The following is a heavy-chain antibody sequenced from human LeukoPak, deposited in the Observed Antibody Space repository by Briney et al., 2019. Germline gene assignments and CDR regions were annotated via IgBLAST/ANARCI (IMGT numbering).Heavy chain of an antibody. CDR3: ARSYCSSTKLGYCTNGVWSPDAFDI. V-gene: IGHV5-51*01. CDR2: IYPGDSDT. D-gene: IGHD2-8*01. J-gene: IGHJ3*02. Sequence: GESLKISCKGSGYSFTSYWIGWVRQMLGKGLEWMGIIYPGDSDTRYSPSFQGQVTISADKSISTAYLQWSSLKASDTAMYYCARSYCSSTKLGYCTNGVWSPDAFDIWGQGTMVTVSS. CDR1: GYSFTSYW.